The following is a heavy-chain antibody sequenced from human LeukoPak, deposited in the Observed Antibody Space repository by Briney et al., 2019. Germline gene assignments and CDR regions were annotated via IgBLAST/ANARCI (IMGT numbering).Heavy chain of an antibody. Sequence: PSQTLSLTCAVSGGSISSGGYSWSWIRQPPGKGLEWIGCIYHSGSTYYNPSLKSRVTISVDRSKNQFSLKLSSVTAADTAVYYCARGWVHYYDSSGYYYLPIIPYNWFDPWGQGTLVTVSS. D-gene: IGHD3-22*01. V-gene: IGHV4-30-2*01. CDR1: GGSISSGGYS. CDR3: ARGWVHYYDSSGYYYLPIIPYNWFDP. CDR2: IYHSGST. J-gene: IGHJ5*02.